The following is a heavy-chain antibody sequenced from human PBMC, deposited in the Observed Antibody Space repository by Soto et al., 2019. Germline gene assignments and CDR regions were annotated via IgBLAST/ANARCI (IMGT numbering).Heavy chain of an antibody. Sequence: SLRPSYASSGFTFDNCGMHWVRQAPDKGLEWVAFISYDGSNKKYADSVKGRFSISRDNSESTLHLQMSSLRIEDTALYYWSKGRHISGISVARNSYPDDWGHGT. D-gene: IGHD1-26*01. CDR2: ISYDGSNK. J-gene: IGHJ4*01. CDR1: GFTFDNCG. V-gene: IGHV3-30*03. CDR3: SKGRHISGISVARNSYPDD.